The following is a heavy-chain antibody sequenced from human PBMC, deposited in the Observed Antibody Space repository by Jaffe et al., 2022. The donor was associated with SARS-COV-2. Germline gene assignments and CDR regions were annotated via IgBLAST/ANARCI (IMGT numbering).Heavy chain of an antibody. V-gene: IGHV3-23*01. D-gene: IGHD2-15*01. J-gene: IGHJ4*02. CDR3: AKGGGYCSGGGCPHLEAHDY. CDR1: GFTFSDYA. Sequence: EVQLLESGGGLVQPGGSLRLSCAASGFTFSDYAMSWVRQAPGKGLEWISGIRSDGSTYYADSVKGRFTISRDYSKNTVFLQMHSLRAEDTAVYYCAKGGGYCSGGGCPHLEAHDYWGQGTLVIVSS. CDR2: IRSDGST.